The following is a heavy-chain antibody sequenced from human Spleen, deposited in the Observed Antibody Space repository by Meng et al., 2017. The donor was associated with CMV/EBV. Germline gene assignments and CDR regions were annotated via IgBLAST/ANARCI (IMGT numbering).Heavy chain of an antibody. CDR1: SISSGDYY. D-gene: IGHD2-15*01. CDR2: IYYSGST. CDR3: ARDQGYCSGGSCYGFDY. V-gene: IGHV4-30-4*08. J-gene: IGHJ4*02. Sequence: SISSGDYYWSWIRQPPGKGLEWIGYIYYSGSTYYNPSLKSRVTISVDTSKNQFSLKLSSVTAADTAVYYCARDQGYCSGGSCYGFDYWGQGTLVTVSS.